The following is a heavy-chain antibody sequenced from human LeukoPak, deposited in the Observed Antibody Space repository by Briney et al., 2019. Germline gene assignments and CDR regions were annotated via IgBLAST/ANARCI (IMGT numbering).Heavy chain of an antibody. Sequence: GGSLRLSCAASGFTFSDYSMNWVRQAPGKGLEWVSYISSSSSTIYYTDSVKGRFTISRDNSKNTLYLQMNSLRPEDTAVYYCARDLPPAPWNGMDVWGQGTTVTVSS. V-gene: IGHV3-48*01. J-gene: IGHJ6*02. CDR3: ARDLPPAPWNGMDV. D-gene: IGHD2-2*01. CDR1: GFTFSDYS. CDR2: ISSSSSTI.